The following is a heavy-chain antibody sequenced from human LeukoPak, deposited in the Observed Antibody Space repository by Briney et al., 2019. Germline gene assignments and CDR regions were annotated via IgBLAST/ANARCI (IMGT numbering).Heavy chain of an antibody. CDR1: GYSFTSYW. Sequence: GESLKISCKGSGYSFTSYWIGWVRQMPGKGLEWMGIIYPGDSDTRYSPSLQGQVTISADKSINTAYLQWSSLKASDTAVYYCVRKYHGSGSYPDYWGQGTLVTVSS. CDR2: IYPGDSDT. CDR3: VRKYHGSGSYPDY. J-gene: IGHJ4*02. V-gene: IGHV5-51*01. D-gene: IGHD3-10*01.